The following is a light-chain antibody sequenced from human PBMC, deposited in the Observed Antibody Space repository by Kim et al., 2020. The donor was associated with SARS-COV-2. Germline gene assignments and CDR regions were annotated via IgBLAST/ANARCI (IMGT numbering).Light chain of an antibody. J-gene: IGKJ1*01. CDR3: QQYESYSPT. Sequence: ASGGDRLTSPCRASQSISGSLAWYQQKPGKAPKLLISDASSLESGVPSRFSGSGSGTEFTLTITSLQPDDFATYYCQQYESYSPTFGQGTKVDSK. V-gene: IGKV1-5*01. CDR1: QSISGS. CDR2: DAS.